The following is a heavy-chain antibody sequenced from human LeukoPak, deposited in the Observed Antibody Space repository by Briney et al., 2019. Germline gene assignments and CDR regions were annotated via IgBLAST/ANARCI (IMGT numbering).Heavy chain of an antibody. D-gene: IGHD5-18*01. V-gene: IGHV1-69*06. CDR3: ARGRRGYSYGYVVY. CDR1: GGTFSSYA. J-gene: IGHJ4*02. CDR2: IIPIFGTA. Sequence: EASVKVSCKASGGTFSSYAISWVRQAPGQGLEWMGGIIPIFGTANYAQKFQGRVTITADKSTSTAYMELSSLRSEDTAVYYCARGRRGYSYGYVVYWGQGTLVTVSS.